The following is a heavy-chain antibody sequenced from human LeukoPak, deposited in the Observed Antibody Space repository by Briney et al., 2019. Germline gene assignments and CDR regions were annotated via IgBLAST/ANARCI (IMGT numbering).Heavy chain of an antibody. CDR2: IWNDGSNK. CDR1: GFTFSHYG. V-gene: IGHV3-33*06. J-gene: IGHJ5*01. CDR3: AKDAQRGFDYSNSLES. Sequence: GGSLRLSCATSGFTFSHYGMHWVRQAPSKGLEWVAVIWNDGSNKYYGDSVKGRFTISRDNSQNTLYLQMNSLRVEDTAVYYCAKDAQRGFDYSNSLESWGQGTLVTVSS. D-gene: IGHD4-11*01.